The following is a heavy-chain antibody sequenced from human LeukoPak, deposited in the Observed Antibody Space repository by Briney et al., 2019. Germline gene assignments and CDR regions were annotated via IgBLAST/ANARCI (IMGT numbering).Heavy chain of an antibody. Sequence: SETLSLTCAVYGGSFSGYYWSWIRQPPGKGLEWIGEINHSGSTNYNPSLKSRVTISVDTSKNQFSLKLSSVTAADTAVYYCARWPTGYYFDYWGQGTLVTVSS. CDR2: INHSGST. CDR3: ARWPTGYYFDY. CDR1: GGSFSGYY. V-gene: IGHV4-34*01. J-gene: IGHJ4*02.